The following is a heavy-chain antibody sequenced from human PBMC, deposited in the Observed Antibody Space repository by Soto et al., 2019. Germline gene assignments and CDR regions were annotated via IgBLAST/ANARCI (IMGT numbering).Heavy chain of an antibody. CDR1: GFIFKNYA. D-gene: IGHD3-10*01. J-gene: IGHJ5*02. CDR3: AKAPVYGSGGWFDP. V-gene: IGHV3-9*01. CDR2: ISWNSGNL. Sequence: ESQLVESGGGLVQPGRSLRLSCEASGFIFKNYAMVWVRQGPGKGLEWVSSISWNSGNLDYGDSVKGRFTISRDNAKNSLYLQMNSLRTEDTAGYFCAKAPVYGSGGWFDPWGQGTLVTVSS.